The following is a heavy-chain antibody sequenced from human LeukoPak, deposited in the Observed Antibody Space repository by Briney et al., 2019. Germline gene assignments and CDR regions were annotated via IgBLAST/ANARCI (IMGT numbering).Heavy chain of an antibody. Sequence: PPKISCNTHDNRFTNYGVNGKRQAPGHGLDRKGWTSAYNGDTKYGQKFQGRLTMTTDTSTSTAYMDVRSLRSEDTAVYYCARDLLQWQTNNWLAPWGQGTLVTVSS. D-gene: IGHD6-19*01. CDR2: TSAYNGDT. V-gene: IGHV1-18*01. CDR1: DNRFTNYG. J-gene: IGHJ5*02. CDR3: ARDLLQWQTNNWLAP.